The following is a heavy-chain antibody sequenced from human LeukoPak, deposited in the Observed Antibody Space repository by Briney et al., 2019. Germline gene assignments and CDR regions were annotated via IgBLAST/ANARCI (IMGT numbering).Heavy chain of an antibody. D-gene: IGHD3-22*01. V-gene: IGHV4-4*02. CDR1: GDSINSLDL. CDR3: AGLVGRYSSGLYYYYFDY. Sequence: SETLSLTCTVSGDSINSLDLWSWVRQPPGKGLEWIGEMYLSGTTHSNPSVKSRVTVSIDKSKNQFFLNLSSVTAADMAVYYCAGLVGRYSSGLYYYYFDYWGQGTLVTVSS. CDR2: MYLSGTT. J-gene: IGHJ4*02.